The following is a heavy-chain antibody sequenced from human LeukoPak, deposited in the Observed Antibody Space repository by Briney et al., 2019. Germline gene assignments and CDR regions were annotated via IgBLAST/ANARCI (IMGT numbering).Heavy chain of an antibody. D-gene: IGHD2-15*01. J-gene: IGHJ4*02. V-gene: IGHV3-9*01. CDR2: ISWNSGSI. Sequence: PGRSLRLSCAASGFTFDDYAMHWVRQAPGKGLEWVSGISWNSGSIGYVDSVKGRFTISRDNAKNSLCLQMNSLRAEDTAVYYCARDRICDYWGQGTLVTVSS. CDR3: ARDRICDY. CDR1: GFTFDDYA.